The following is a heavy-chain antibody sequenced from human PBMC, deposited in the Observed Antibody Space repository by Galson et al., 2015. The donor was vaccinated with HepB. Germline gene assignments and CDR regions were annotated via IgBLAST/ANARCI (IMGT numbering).Heavy chain of an antibody. CDR1: GFTFSSYA. CDR3: ARGYIYSYGQSDAFDI. V-gene: IGHV3-30*04. Sequence: SLRLSCAASGFTFSSYAMHWVRQAPGKGLEWVAVISYDGSNKYYADSVKGRFTISRDNSKNTLYLQMNSLRAEDTAVYYCARGYIYSYGQSDAFDIWGQGTMVTVSS. CDR2: ISYDGSNK. J-gene: IGHJ3*02. D-gene: IGHD5-18*01.